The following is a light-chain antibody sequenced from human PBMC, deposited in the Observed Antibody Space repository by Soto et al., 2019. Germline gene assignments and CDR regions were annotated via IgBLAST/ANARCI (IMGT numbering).Light chain of an antibody. CDR2: AAS. Sequence: DIQMTQSPSSLSAPVGDRVTITCRASQAISNYVAWYQQKPGQVPTLLIYAASTLQSGVPSRFSGSGSGTDFILTISSLQPEDVATYYCQKYSDESRTFGQGTKVEVK. J-gene: IGKJ1*01. V-gene: IGKV1-27*01. CDR3: QKYSDESRT. CDR1: QAISNY.